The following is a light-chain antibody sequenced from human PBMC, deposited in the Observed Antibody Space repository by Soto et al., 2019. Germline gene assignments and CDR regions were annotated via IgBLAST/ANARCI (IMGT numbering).Light chain of an antibody. V-gene: IGLV2-14*01. CDR3: SSYTSISTKV. J-gene: IGLJ1*01. CDR1: SSDVGAFNS. CDR2: EVS. Sequence: QSALTQPASVSGSPGQSITISCTGTSSDVGAFNSVSWYQQHPGKAPKLVIYEVSNRPSGVSNRFSGSKSGNTASLTISGLQAEDEADYYCSSYTSISTKVFGTGTKLTFL.